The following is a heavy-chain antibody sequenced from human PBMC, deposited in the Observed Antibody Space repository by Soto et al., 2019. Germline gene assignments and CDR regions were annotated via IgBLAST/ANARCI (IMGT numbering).Heavy chain of an antibody. CDR3: ARDLGGYCSGGSCYPGAFDI. J-gene: IGHJ3*02. Sequence: GASVKVSCKASGYTFTGYYMHWVRQAPGQGLEWMGWINPNSGGTNYAQKFQGWVTMTRDTSISTAYMELSRLRSDDTAVYYCARDLGGYCSGGSCYPGAFDIWGQGTMVTVSS. CDR2: INPNSGGT. CDR1: GYTFTGYY. V-gene: IGHV1-2*04. D-gene: IGHD2-15*01.